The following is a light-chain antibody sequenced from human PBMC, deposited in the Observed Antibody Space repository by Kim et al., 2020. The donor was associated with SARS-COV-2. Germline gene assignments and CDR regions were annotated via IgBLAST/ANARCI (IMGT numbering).Light chain of an antibody. CDR1: QDISRY. CDR2: TAS. J-gene: IGKJ1*01. V-gene: IGKV1-39*01. Sequence: DIHMTQSPSSLSASVGDRVTITCRASQDISRYLNWYQQKPGKAPKLLIYTASSLQSGVPSRFTGSGSETDFTLTISSLQPEDIATYYCQQYDSAPRTFGQGTKVDIK. CDR3: QQYDSAPRT.